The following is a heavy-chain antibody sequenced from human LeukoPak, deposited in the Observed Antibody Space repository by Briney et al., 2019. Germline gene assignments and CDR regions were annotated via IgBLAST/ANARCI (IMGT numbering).Heavy chain of an antibody. J-gene: IGHJ4*02. Sequence: GGSLRLSCAASGFTFSSYWMSWVRQAPGKGLEWVANIKQDGSEKYYVDSVKGRFTISRDNAKNSLYLQMNSLRAEDTAVYYCARDSVADGYNYFDYWGQGTLVTVSS. CDR2: IKQDGSEK. CDR3: ARDSVADGYNYFDY. V-gene: IGHV3-7*01. D-gene: IGHD5-24*01. CDR1: GFTFSSYW.